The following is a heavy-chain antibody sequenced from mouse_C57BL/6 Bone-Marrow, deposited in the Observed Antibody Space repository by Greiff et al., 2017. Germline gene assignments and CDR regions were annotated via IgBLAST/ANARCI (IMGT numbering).Heavy chain of an antibody. CDR3: ARSSYEVYFDY. D-gene: IGHD3-1*01. V-gene: IGHV1-69*01. CDR2: IDPSDSYT. J-gene: IGHJ2*01. CDR1: GYTFTSYW. Sequence: VQLQQPGAELVMPGASVKLSCKASGYTFTSYWMHWVKQRPGQGLEWIGEIDPSDSYTNYTQKFKGKSTLTVDKSSSTAYMQLSSLTSEDSAVYYCARSSYEVYFDYWGQGTTLTVSS.